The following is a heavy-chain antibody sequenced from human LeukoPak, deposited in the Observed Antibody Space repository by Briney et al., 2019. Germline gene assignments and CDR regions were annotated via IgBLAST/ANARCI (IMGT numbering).Heavy chain of an antibody. Sequence: GESLKISCKGSGYSFTTYWIGWVRQMPGKGLEWMGIIYPGDSDTRYSPSFQGQVTISANRSISTAYLQWSSLKASDTAMYYCVRGYSLAYFDYWGQRTLVTVSS. D-gene: IGHD5-12*01. CDR2: IYPGDSDT. CDR1: GYSFTTYW. CDR3: VRGYSLAYFDY. V-gene: IGHV5-51*03. J-gene: IGHJ4*02.